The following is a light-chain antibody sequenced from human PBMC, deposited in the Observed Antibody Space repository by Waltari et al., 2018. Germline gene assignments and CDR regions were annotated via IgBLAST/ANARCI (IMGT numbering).Light chain of an antibody. J-gene: IGLJ2*01. CDR2: DVS. CDR1: SSDIGPYNY. CDR3: NSYLTSTSSVI. Sequence: QSALSQPASVSASPGQSITISCTETSSDIGPYNYVSWYQQHPGKAPKLAIYDVSQRPSGVSNRFSGSKSGNTASLTISGLQAEDEADHYCNSYLTSTSSVIFGGGTKLTVL. V-gene: IGLV2-14*03.